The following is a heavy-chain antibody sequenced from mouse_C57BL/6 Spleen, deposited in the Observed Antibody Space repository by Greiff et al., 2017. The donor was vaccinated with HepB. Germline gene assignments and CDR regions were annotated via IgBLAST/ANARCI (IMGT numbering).Heavy chain of an antibody. D-gene: IGHD2-2*01. J-gene: IGHJ2*01. CDR1: GFNIKAYY. CDR3: VRWLPYYFDY. V-gene: IGHV14-2*01. Sequence: VQLQQSGAELVKPGASVKLSCTASGFNIKAYYMHWVKQRTEQGLEWIGRIDPEDGETKYAPNFQGKATITAATSSNTAYLQLSSLTTEDTAVYYCVRWLPYYFDYWGQGTTLTVSS. CDR2: IDPEDGET.